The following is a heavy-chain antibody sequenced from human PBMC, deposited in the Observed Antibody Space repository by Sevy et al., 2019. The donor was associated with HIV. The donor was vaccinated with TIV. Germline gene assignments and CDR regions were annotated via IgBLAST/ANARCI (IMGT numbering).Heavy chain of an antibody. CDR2: IDPKSGGT. D-gene: IGHD1-20*01. CDR3: ARGGSKWNDDYFDY. V-gene: IGHV1-2*06. J-gene: IGHJ4*02. Sequence: ASVKVSCKASGYTFSVKYIHWVRQAPGQGLEWVGRIDPKSGGTSYAQKFQGRVSMTRDTSISTAYMELYWLTSDDTAVYYCARGGSKWNDDYFDYWGQGSLVTVSS. CDR1: GYTFSVKY.